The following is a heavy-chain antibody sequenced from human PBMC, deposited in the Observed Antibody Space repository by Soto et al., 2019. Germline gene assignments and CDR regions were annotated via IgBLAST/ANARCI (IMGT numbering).Heavy chain of an antibody. CDR2: ISYDGSHK. V-gene: IGHV3-30*03. CDR3: ATSASSAH. D-gene: IGHD1-26*01. CDR1: GFLFDTYG. Sequence: VQLVESGGGVVQPGRSLRLSCVASGFLFDTYGMHWVRQTPGKGLEWVAIISYDGSHKEYADSVKGRFAISRDNSENTLYLQMNNLGVEDTALYYCATSASSAHWGQGTHVTVSS. J-gene: IGHJ4*02.